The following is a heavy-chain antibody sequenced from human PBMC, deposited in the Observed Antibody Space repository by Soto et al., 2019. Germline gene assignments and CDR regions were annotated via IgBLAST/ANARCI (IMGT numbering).Heavy chain of an antibody. D-gene: IGHD2-15*01. CDR1: GGSFSGYY. CDR3: ARRGDHYDSSGGSCYIWDDY. CDR2: INHSGST. Sequence: QVQVQQWGAGLLKPSETLSLTCAVYGGSFSGYYWSWIRQPPGKGLEWIGEINHSGSTNYNPSLKSRVTISADTSKNQFSLKLTSVTAADTAVYYCARRGDHYDSSGGSCYIWDDYWGQGTLVTVSS. V-gene: IGHV4-34*01. J-gene: IGHJ4*02.